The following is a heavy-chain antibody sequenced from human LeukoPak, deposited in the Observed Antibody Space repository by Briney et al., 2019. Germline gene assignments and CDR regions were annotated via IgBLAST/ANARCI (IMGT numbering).Heavy chain of an antibody. V-gene: IGHV4-61*02. Sequence: SETLSLTCTVSGGSISSGSYYWSWIRQPAGKGLEWIGRIYTSGSTNYNPSLKSRVTISVDTSKNQFSLKLSSVTAADTAVYYCARAGEDRRLSGSYYKRIHYYYGMDVWGQGTTVTVSS. J-gene: IGHJ6*02. CDR3: ARAGEDRRLSGSYYKRIHYYYGMDV. D-gene: IGHD3-10*01. CDR1: GGSISSGSYY. CDR2: IYTSGST.